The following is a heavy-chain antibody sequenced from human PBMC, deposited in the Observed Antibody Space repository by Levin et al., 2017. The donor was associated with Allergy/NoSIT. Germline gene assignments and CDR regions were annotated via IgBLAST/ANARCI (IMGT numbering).Heavy chain of an antibody. Sequence: ASVKVSCKASGYTFSSYYMHWVRQAPGQGLEWMGIINPGGGSTSYAQKFQGRVTMTRDTSTSTVYMELSSLRSDDTAVYYCASVLGGGWFDPWGQGTLVTVSS. J-gene: IGHJ5*02. CDR2: INPGGGST. CDR1: GYTFSSYY. D-gene: IGHD3-16*01. CDR3: ASVLGGGWFDP. V-gene: IGHV1-46*01.